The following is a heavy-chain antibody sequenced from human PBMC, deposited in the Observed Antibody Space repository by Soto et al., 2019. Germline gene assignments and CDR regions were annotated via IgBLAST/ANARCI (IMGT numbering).Heavy chain of an antibody. D-gene: IGHD1-26*01. CDR3: IKGRGGSYGRYYFDY. V-gene: IGHV3-9*01. J-gene: IGHJ4*02. CDR2: ISWNSGNI. CDR1: GFTFDDYA. Sequence: EVQLVESGGGLVQPGRSLRLSCAASGFTFDDYAMHWVRQAPGKGLEWLSGISWNSGNIGYADSVKGRFTISRDNAKNSLYLQMNSLRPEDTALYYCIKGRGGSYGRYYFDYWGQGTLVTVSS.